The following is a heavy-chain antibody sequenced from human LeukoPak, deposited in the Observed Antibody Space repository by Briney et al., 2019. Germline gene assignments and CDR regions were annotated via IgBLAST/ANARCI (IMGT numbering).Heavy chain of an antibody. CDR2: INWNGGST. Sequence: GGSLRLSCAASGFTFDDYGLSWVRQAPGKGLEWVSGINWNGGSTGYADSVKGRFTISRDNAKNSLYLQMNSLSASPPPLSYPSRHYCSSTSCYVFDYRAQATLLPASS. CDR3: SRHYCSSTSCYVFDY. J-gene: IGHJ4*02. V-gene: IGHV3-20*04. CDR1: GFTFDDYG. D-gene: IGHD2-2*01.